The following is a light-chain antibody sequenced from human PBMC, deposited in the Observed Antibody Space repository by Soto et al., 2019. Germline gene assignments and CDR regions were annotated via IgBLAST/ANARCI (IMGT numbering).Light chain of an antibody. Sequence: EIVLTQSPGTLSLSPGERATLSCRASQSVSSNYLAWYQQKSGQAPRLLIYGISSRDTGIPDRFSGSGSGTDFTLTISRLEPEDFAVYYCQQYGTSRTFGQGTKVEIK. J-gene: IGKJ1*01. V-gene: IGKV3-20*01. CDR2: GIS. CDR1: QSVSSNY. CDR3: QQYGTSRT.